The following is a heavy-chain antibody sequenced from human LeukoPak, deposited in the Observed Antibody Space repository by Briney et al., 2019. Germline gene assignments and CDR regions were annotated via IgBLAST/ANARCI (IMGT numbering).Heavy chain of an antibody. Sequence: ASVKVSCKASGYTFTSCGISWVRQAPGQGLEWMGRINPNSGGTNYAQKFQGRVTMTRDTSISTAYMELSRLRSDDTAVYYCARERYYDILTGDDAFDIWGQGTMVTVSS. V-gene: IGHV1-2*06. J-gene: IGHJ3*02. CDR1: GYTFTSCG. CDR3: ARERYYDILTGDDAFDI. D-gene: IGHD3-9*01. CDR2: INPNSGGT.